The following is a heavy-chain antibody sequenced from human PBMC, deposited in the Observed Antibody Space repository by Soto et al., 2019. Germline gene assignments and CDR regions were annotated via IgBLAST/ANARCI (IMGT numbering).Heavy chain of an antibody. Sequence: SETLSLTCTVSGGSISSGGYYWSWIRQHPGKGLEWIRYIHDSGNTYYSPSLKSQVTISVDTSNNQSSLKWSSVTAADTAVYYCARAIAAAAIHWWLDAWGQGTLVTVSS. CDR2: IHDSGNT. V-gene: IGHV4-31*01. CDR3: ARAIAAAAIHWWLDA. D-gene: IGHD6-13*01. CDR1: GGSISSGGYY. J-gene: IGHJ5*02.